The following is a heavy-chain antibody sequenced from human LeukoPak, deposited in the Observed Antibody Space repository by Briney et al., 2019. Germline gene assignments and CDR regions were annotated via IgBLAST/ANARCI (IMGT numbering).Heavy chain of an antibody. CDR1: GYTFTSYD. CDR3: ARGQGISGSGWYAIDY. Sequence: GASVKVSCKASGYTFTSYDINWVRQATGQGLEWMGWMNPNSGNTGYAQKFQGRVTMTRNTSISTAYMELSSLRSEDTAVYYCARGQGISGSGWYAIDYWGQGTLVTVSS. V-gene: IGHV1-8*01. CDR2: MNPNSGNT. J-gene: IGHJ4*02. D-gene: IGHD6-19*01.